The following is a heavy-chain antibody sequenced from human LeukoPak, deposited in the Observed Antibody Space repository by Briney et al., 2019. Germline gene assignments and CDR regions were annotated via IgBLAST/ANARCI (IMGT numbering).Heavy chain of an antibody. D-gene: IGHD5-18*01. J-gene: IGHJ6*03. CDR1: GFTLSSYG. CDR2: IRYDGSNK. V-gene: IGHV3-30*02. Sequence: GGSLRLSCAASGFTLSSYGMHWVRQAPGKGLEWVSFIRYDGSNKYYADSVKGRFTISRDNSKNTLYLQMNSLRAEDTAVYYCAKGSGYSYGQPYYYYYMDVWGKGTTVTVSS. CDR3: AKGSGYSYGQPYYYYYMDV.